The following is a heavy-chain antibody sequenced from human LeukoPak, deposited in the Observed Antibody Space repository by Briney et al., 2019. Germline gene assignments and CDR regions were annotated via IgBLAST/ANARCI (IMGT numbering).Heavy chain of an antibody. D-gene: IGHD3-9*01. V-gene: IGHV1-8*03. J-gene: IGHJ4*02. Sequence: ASVKVSCKASGYTFTSYDINWVRQATGQGLEGMGWMNPNSGNTGYAQKFQGRVTITRNTSISTAYMELSSLRSEDTAVYYCARGGSILTGYTGLLIHLPFDYWGQGTLVTVSS. CDR2: MNPNSGNT. CDR3: ARGGSILTGYTGLLIHLPFDY. CDR1: GYTFTSYD.